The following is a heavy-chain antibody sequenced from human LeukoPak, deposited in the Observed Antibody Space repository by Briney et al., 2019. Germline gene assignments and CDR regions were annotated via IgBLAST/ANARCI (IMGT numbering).Heavy chain of an antibody. CDR1: GYTFTYRY. D-gene: IGHD4-23*01. CDR2: ITPFNGNT. Sequence: SWASVKVSCKASGYTFTYRYLHWVRQAPGQALEWMGWITPFNGNTNYAQKFQDRVTITRDRSMSTAYMELSSLRSEDTAVYYCARFFPPGNVGFDYWGQGTLVTVSS. J-gene: IGHJ4*02. V-gene: IGHV1-45*02. CDR3: ARFFPPGNVGFDY.